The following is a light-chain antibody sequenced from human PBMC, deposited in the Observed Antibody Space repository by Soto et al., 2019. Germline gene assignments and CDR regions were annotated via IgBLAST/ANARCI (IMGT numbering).Light chain of an antibody. CDR1: SSNIGSNT. CDR3: AAWDDSLNGYV. Sequence: LTQPPSASGTPGQRVTISCSGSSSNIGSNTVNWYQQLPGTAPKLLIYSNNQRPSGVPDRFSGSKSGTSASLAISGLQSEDEADYYCAAWDDSLNGYVFGTGTRSPS. CDR2: SNN. V-gene: IGLV1-44*01. J-gene: IGLJ1*01.